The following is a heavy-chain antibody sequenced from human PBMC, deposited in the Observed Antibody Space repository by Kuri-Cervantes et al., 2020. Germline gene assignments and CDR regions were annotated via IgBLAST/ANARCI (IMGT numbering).Heavy chain of an antibody. Sequence: SETLSLTCTVSGGSISSGDYYWSWVRQPPGKGLEWIGYIYYSGSTNYNPSLKSRVTISVDTSKNQFSLKLSSVTAADTAVYYCARLVTTSWFDPWGQGTLVTVSS. CDR3: ARLVTTSWFDP. CDR2: IYYSGST. D-gene: IGHD4-11*01. V-gene: IGHV4-61*08. CDR1: GGSISSGDYY. J-gene: IGHJ5*02.